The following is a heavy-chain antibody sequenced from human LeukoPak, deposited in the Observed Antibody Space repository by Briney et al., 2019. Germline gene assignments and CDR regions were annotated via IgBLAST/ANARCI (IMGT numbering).Heavy chain of an antibody. CDR3: ARVGGEEHPQRPFDY. CDR2: IYYSGST. Sequence: SETLSLTCTVSGGSISSYYWSWIRQHPGKGLEWIGYIYYSGSTNYNPSLKSRVTMSVDTSKNQFSLKLSSVTAADTAVYYCARVGGEEHPQRPFDYWGQGTLVTVSS. V-gene: IGHV4-59*12. J-gene: IGHJ4*02. D-gene: IGHD3-16*01. CDR1: GGSISSYY.